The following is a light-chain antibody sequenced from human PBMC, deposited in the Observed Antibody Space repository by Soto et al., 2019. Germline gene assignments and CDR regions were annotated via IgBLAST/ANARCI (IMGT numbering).Light chain of an antibody. CDR2: KVS. V-gene: IGKV2-24*01. CDR3: VQLAIFPRT. CDR1: QSLVHSDGNTY. J-gene: IGKJ1*01. Sequence: DVVMTQTPLSLPVTLGQPASISCRSSQSLVHSDGNTYLSWLQQRTGQPARLLIYKVSNRFSGVPDRYRGSGADTDFTLKISRAEHEDVGVYSCVQLAIFPRTFGQGTKVEIK.